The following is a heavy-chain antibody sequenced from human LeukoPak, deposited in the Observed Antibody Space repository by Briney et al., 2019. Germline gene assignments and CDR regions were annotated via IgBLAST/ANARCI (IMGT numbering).Heavy chain of an antibody. CDR3: AKDRYGSSWNDAFDI. CDR1: GFTFGSYA. D-gene: IGHD6-13*01. Sequence: GGSLRLSCAASGFTFGSYAMSWVRQAPGKGLEWVSGISGSGDSTYYADSVKGRFTISRDNSKNTLYLQMNDLRAEDTAVYYCAKDRYGSSWNDAFDIWGQGTMVTVSS. V-gene: IGHV3-23*01. CDR2: ISGSGDST. J-gene: IGHJ3*02.